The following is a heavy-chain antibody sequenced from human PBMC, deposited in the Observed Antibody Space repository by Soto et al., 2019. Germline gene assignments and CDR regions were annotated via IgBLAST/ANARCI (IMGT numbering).Heavy chain of an antibody. V-gene: IGHV4-31*03. Sequence: QVQLQESGPGVVKPSQTMSLTCTVSGDSITSGGYYWSWLRQQPGKGLEWIGYIYHSGGASYSPSLRGRAVISIDTSKNQFFLMMNAVTAADTATYYCARDYYGAGSQYYYYGMEVWGQGTTVTVSS. CDR1: GDSITSGGYY. CDR2: IYHSGGA. D-gene: IGHD3-10*01. CDR3: ARDYYGAGSQYYYYGMEV. J-gene: IGHJ6*02.